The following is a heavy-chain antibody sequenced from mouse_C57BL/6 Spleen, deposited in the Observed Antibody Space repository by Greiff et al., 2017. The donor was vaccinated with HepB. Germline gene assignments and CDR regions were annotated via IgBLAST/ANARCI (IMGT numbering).Heavy chain of an antibody. D-gene: IGHD1-1*01. CDR2: IYPRSGNT. CDR1: GYTFTSYG. Sequence: QVQLQQSGAELARPGASVKLSCKASGYTFTSYGISWVKQRTGQGLEWIGEIYPRSGNTYYNEKFQGKATLTSDESSSTAYMALRSLTSEDSAVYFCARRGYGSFYAMDYWGQGTSVTVSS. CDR3: ARRGYGSFYAMDY. J-gene: IGHJ4*01. V-gene: IGHV1-81*01.